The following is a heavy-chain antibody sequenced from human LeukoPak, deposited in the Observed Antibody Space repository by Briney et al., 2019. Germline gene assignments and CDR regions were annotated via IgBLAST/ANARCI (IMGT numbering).Heavy chain of an antibody. J-gene: IGHJ4*02. V-gene: IGHV1-2*02. Sequence: ASVKVSCKTSGYGFSDYYMHWVRQAPGQGLEYMGWINPNSGDNSCAQKFQGRVSMTRDTSITTLYMELTSLRSDDTAVYFCARGGGIQSCGGKACFRGFVYWGQGTLVTVSS. D-gene: IGHD2-21*01. CDR1: GYGFSDYY. CDR2: INPNSGDN. CDR3: ARGGGIQSCGGKACFRGFVY.